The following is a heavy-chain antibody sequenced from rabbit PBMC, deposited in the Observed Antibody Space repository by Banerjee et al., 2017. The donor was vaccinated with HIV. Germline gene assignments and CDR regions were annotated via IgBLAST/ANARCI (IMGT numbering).Heavy chain of an antibody. V-gene: IGHV1S45*01. CDR1: GFDLSNYYY. CDR3: ARGYTGSSYYSYYGMDL. D-gene: IGHD8-1*01. J-gene: IGHJ6*01. Sequence: QQQLEESGGGLVKPGGTLTLTCKASGFDLSNYYYMCWVRQAPGKGLESIACIYTGSGSTYYASWAKGRFTISKSSSTTVTLQMTSLTAADTATYFCARGYTGSSYYSYYGMDLWGQGTLVAVS. CDR2: IYTGSGST.